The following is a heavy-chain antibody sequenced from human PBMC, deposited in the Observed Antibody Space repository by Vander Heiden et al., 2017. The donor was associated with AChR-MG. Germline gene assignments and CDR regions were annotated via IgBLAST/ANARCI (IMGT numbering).Heavy chain of an antibody. D-gene: IGHD3-10*01. Sequence: HVQLGQSGAAVKNPGASVRVSCKAPGYIFTAYATHGGRQATGQGLEWMGWMKPYSGNTGYGQKCQGGVAKTRNTTISTAYKELSSLRSEDTAVYYCARGGRMIRGVMHYYDYGMDVWGQGTTVTVSS. J-gene: IGHJ6*02. CDR3: ARGGRMIRGVMHYYDYGMDV. CDR2: MKPYSGNT. CDR1: GYIFTAYA. V-gene: IGHV1-8*01.